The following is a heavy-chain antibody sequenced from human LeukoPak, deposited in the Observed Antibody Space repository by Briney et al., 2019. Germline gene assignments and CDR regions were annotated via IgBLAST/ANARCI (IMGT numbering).Heavy chain of an antibody. J-gene: IGHJ4*02. Sequence: GGSLRLSCAASGFTFSSYAMSWVRQAPGKGLEWVASIRYDGSNKYYADSVKGRFTISRDNSKNTLYLQMNSLRAEDTAVYYCAKVGQTYYDFWSGYYPDYWGQGTLVTVSS. V-gene: IGHV3-30*02. CDR2: IRYDGSNK. CDR3: AKVGQTYYDFWSGYYPDY. CDR1: GFTFSSYA. D-gene: IGHD3-3*01.